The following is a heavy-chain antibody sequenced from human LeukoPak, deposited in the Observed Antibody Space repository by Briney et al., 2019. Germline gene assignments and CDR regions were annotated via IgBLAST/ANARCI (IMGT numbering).Heavy chain of an antibody. D-gene: IGHD2-8*01. J-gene: IGHJ4*02. CDR1: GFTFSDYY. V-gene: IGHV3-11*04. Sequence: GGSLRLSCAASGFTFSDYYMSWIRQAPGKGLEWVSYISSSGSTIYYADSVKGRFTISRDNSQNMLYLQMNSLRVEDTAVYFCANDEEGVQFWGQGTLVTVSS. CDR2: ISSSGSTI. CDR3: ANDEEGVQF.